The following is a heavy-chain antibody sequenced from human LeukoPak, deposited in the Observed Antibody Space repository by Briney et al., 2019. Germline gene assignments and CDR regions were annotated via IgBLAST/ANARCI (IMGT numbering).Heavy chain of an antibody. Sequence: TSETLSLTCTVSGGSISSGGYYWSWIRQHPGKGLEWIVYIYYSGSTYYDPSLKSRVTISVDTSKNQFSLKLSSVTAADTAVYYCARVIIVGATPYSFDYWGQGTLVTVSS. J-gene: IGHJ4*02. CDR1: GGSISSGGYY. CDR2: IYYSGST. D-gene: IGHD1-26*01. CDR3: ARVIIVGATPYSFDY. V-gene: IGHV4-31*03.